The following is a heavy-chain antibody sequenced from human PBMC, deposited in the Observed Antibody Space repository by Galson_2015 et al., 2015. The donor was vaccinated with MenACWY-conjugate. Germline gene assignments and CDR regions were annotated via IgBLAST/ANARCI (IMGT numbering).Heavy chain of an antibody. D-gene: IGHD6-6*01. CDR1: GFTFSSYG. CDR3: AKESIAATNEYYFDY. CDR2: ISYDGSNK. V-gene: IGHV3-30*18. Sequence: SLRLSCAASGFTFSSYGMHWVRQAPGKGLEWMAVISYDGSNKYYADSVKGRFTISRDNSKNTLYLQMNSLRAEDTAVYYCAKESIAATNEYYFDYWGQGTLVTVSS. J-gene: IGHJ4*02.